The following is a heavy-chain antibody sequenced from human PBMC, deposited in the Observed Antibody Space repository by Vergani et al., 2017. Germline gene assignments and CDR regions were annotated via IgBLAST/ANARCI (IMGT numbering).Heavy chain of an antibody. CDR3: ARGAFSKSPTYLSNYYSDV. Sequence: EVQLVESGGGLVKPGGSLRLSCVASGFTFSDYSMNWVRQAPGKGLEWVSSISSRSSYIYYADSVKGRFTISRDNTKNSLYLQMSSLRGEDTAVYYCARGAFSKSPTYLSNYYSDVWAKGTTVTVSS. CDR1: GFTFSDYS. D-gene: IGHD2/OR15-2a*01. V-gene: IGHV3-21*01. J-gene: IGHJ6*03. CDR2: ISSRSSYI.